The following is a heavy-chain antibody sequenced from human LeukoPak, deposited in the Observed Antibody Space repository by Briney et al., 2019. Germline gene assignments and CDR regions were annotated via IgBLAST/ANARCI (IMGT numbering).Heavy chain of an antibody. CDR1: GFTFDDYA. V-gene: IGHV3-9*01. J-gene: IGHJ5*02. CDR2: ISWNSGSI. CDR3: AKDQGP. Sequence: GGSPRLSCAASGFTFDDYAMHWVRQAPGKGLEWVSGISWNSGSIGYADSVKGRFTISRDNAKNSLYLQMNSLRAEDTALYYCAKDQGPWGQGTLVTVSS.